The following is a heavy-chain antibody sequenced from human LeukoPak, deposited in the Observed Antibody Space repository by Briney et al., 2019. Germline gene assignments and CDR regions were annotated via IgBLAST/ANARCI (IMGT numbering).Heavy chain of an antibody. D-gene: IGHD6-13*01. J-gene: IGHJ4*02. CDR2: IYYSGST. CDR1: GGSISSSSYY. Sequence: SETLSLTCTVSGGSISSSSYYWGWIRQPPGKGLEWIGSIYYSGSTYYNPSLKSRVTISVDTSKNQFSLKLSSVTAADTAVYYCARSMGIAAAGLPDWGQGTLVTVSS. CDR3: ARSMGIAAAGLPD. V-gene: IGHV4-39*07.